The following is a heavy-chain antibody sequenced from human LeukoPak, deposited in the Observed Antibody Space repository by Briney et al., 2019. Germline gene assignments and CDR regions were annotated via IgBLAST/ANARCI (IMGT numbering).Heavy chain of an antibody. V-gene: IGHV2-5*02. J-gene: IGHJ5*02. CDR2: IYWDDDK. Sequence: ESGPTLVKPTQTVTLTCTCSGFSLSTSGVGVGWIRQPPGKALEWLALIYWDDDKRYSPSLKSRLTITKYTSKNQVVLTMTNMDPVDTATYYCAHSTMVRAHAGHWFHPWGQGTLATVSS. CDR1: GFSLSTSGVG. CDR3: AHSTMVRAHAGHWFHP. D-gene: IGHD3-10*01.